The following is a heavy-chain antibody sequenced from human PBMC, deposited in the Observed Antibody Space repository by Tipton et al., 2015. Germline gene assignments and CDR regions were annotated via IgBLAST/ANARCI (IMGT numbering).Heavy chain of an antibody. Sequence: GSLRLSCAASGFSFSYYTMNWVRQAPGKGLEWVSDISSSGGFKYYADSVKGRFTISRDNAKNSLYLQMNSLRVEDTAVYYCARAWYSRGSAPSFDAWGQGTRVTVSS. V-gene: IGHV3-48*01. CDR3: ARAWYSRGSAPSFDA. CDR1: GFSFSYYT. D-gene: IGHD2-21*02. J-gene: IGHJ4*02. CDR2: ISSSGGFK.